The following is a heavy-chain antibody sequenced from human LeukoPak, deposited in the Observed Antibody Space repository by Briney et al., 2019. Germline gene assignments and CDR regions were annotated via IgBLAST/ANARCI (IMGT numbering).Heavy chain of an antibody. V-gene: IGHV4-39*01. CDR3: ARLGYCSSTSCYTSLLWFGELLPFFDY. Sequence: SETLSLTCTVSGGSISSSSYYWGWIRQPPGKGLEWIGSIYYSGSTYYNPSLKSRVTISVDTSKNQFSLRLSSVTAADTAVYYCARLGYCSSTSCYTSLLWFGELLPFFDYWGQGTLVTVSS. CDR2: IYYSGST. D-gene: IGHD2-2*02. J-gene: IGHJ4*02. CDR1: GGSISSSSYY.